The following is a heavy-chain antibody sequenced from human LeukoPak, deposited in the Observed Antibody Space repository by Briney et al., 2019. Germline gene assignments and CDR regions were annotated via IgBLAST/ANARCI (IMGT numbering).Heavy chain of an antibody. CDR1: GFTFSSYE. J-gene: IGHJ5*02. CDR3: ARGGDCSGGSCQDNWFDP. D-gene: IGHD2-15*01. V-gene: IGHV3-48*03. Sequence: GGSLRLSCAASGFTFSSYEMNWVRQAPGKGLEWVSYISSSGSTIYYADSVKGRFTISRDNAKNSLYLQMNSLRVEDTAVYYCARGGDCSGGSCQDNWFDPWGQGTLVTVSS. CDR2: ISSSGSTI.